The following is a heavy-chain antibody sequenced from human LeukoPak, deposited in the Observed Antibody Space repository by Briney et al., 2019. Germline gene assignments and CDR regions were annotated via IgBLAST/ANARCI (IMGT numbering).Heavy chain of an antibody. D-gene: IGHD6-13*01. Sequence: PGRSLRLSCAASGFTFSSYAMHWVRQAPGKGLEWVAVISDDGSNKYYADSVKGRFTISRDNSKDTLYLQMNSLRAEDTAVYYCAREGTPQQLVPPYFDYWGQGTLVTVSS. CDR1: GFTFSSYA. CDR3: AREGTPQQLVPPYFDY. CDR2: ISDDGSNK. J-gene: IGHJ4*02. V-gene: IGHV3-30-3*01.